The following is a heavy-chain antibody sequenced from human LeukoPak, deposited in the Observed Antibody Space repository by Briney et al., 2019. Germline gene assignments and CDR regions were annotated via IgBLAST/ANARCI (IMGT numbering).Heavy chain of an antibody. CDR3: ARCFVGYYYYGMDV. Sequence: SETLSLTCSVSGGSITSYYWSWIRQSPGKGLEWIGYIFYSGSTNYNPSLKTRVTMSMDTSKNHFSLKLSSVTAADTAVYYCARCFVGYYYYGMDVWGQGTTVTVSS. J-gene: IGHJ6*02. CDR1: GGSITSYY. D-gene: IGHD2-21*01. V-gene: IGHV4-59*01. CDR2: IFYSGST.